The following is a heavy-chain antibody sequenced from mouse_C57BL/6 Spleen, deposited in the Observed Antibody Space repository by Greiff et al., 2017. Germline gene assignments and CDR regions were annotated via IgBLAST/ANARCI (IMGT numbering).Heavy chain of an antibody. CDR1: GYAFSSSW. Sequence: QVQLQQSGPELVKPGASVKISCKASGYAFSSSWMNWVKQRPGKGLEWIGRIYPGDGDTNYNGKFKGKATLTADKSSSTAYMQRISLTSEDSAVYFCASNYYGSSPFDYWGQGTTLTFSS. CDR3: ASNYYGSSPFDY. V-gene: IGHV1-82*01. CDR2: IYPGDGDT. D-gene: IGHD1-1*01. J-gene: IGHJ2*01.